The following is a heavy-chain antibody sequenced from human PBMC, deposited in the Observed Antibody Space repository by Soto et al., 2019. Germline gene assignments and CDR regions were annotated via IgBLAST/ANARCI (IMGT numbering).Heavy chain of an antibody. Sequence: KESGPTLVKPTQTLTLTCTFSGFSLSTSGVGVGWIRQPPGKALEWLALIYWNDDKRYSPSLKSRLTITKDTSKNQVVLTMTNMDPVDTATYYCAHTSPYYDFWSGYYSDNWFDPWGQGTLVTVSS. CDR1: GFSLSTSGVG. D-gene: IGHD3-3*01. J-gene: IGHJ5*02. V-gene: IGHV2-5*01. CDR3: AHTSPYYDFWSGYYSDNWFDP. CDR2: IYWNDDK.